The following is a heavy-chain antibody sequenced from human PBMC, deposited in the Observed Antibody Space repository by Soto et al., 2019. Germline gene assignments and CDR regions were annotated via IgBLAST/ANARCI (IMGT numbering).Heavy chain of an antibody. D-gene: IGHD2-2*01. CDR2: IYSDGST. Sequence: EVQLEETGGGLIRPGRSLRLSCAASGFFVNTNYMSWVRQAPGKGLEWVSVIYSDGSTYYADSVKGRFTISRDNSKNTVYLQMNSLRADDTAVYYCARDGCLDIWGQGTMVTVSS. J-gene: IGHJ3*02. V-gene: IGHV3-53*02. CDR1: GFFVNTNY. CDR3: ARDGCLDI.